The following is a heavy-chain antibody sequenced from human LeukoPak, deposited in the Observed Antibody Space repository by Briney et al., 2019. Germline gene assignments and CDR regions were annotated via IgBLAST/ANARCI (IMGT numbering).Heavy chain of an antibody. D-gene: IGHD3-10*01. V-gene: IGHV3-30*18. J-gene: IGHJ4*02. CDR2: ISYDGSNK. CDR3: AKDLNYYGSGSYSFDY. CDR1: GYTFSSYG. Sequence: SCKAPGYTFSSYGMHWVRQAPGKGLEWVAVISYDGSNKYYADSVKGRFTISRDNSKNTLYLQMNSLGAEDTAVYYCAKDLNYYGSGSYSFDYWGQGTLVTVSS.